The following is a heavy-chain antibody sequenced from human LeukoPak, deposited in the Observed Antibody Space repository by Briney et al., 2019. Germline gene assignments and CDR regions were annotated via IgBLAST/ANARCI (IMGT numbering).Heavy chain of an antibody. CDR2: IYYSGST. CDR1: RGCISSSSYY. Sequence: PSETLSLTCTVSRGCISSSSYYWGWIRQPPGKGLEWIGSIYYSGSTYYNPSLKSRVTISVDTSKNQFSLKLSSVTAADTAVYYCARRWGSGDFDYWGQGTLVTVSS. J-gene: IGHJ4*02. D-gene: IGHD3-10*01. CDR3: ARRWGSGDFDY. V-gene: IGHV4-39*07.